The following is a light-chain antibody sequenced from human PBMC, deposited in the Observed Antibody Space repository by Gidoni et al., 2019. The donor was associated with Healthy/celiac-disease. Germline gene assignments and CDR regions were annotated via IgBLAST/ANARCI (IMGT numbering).Light chain of an antibody. CDR1: QSISSY. CDR3: QQSYSTSSLT. V-gene: IGKV1-39*01. J-gene: IGKJ4*01. Sequence: DIQMTQSPSSLSASVGDRVTITCRASQSISSYLNWYQQKPGKAPKLLIYAASSLQSGDPSRFSGSGSGTDFTLTISSLQPEDFATYYCQQSYSTSSLTFGGGTKVEIK. CDR2: AAS.